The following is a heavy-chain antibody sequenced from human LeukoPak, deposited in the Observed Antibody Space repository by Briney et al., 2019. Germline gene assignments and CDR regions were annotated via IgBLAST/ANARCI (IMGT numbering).Heavy chain of an antibody. D-gene: IGHD3-10*01. CDR2: IYHSGST. J-gene: IGHJ5*02. CDR3: AAGIHYYGSGSPS. Sequence: PSQTLSLTCTVSGGSISSGGYYWSWIRQPPGKGLEWIGYIYHSGSTYYNPSLKSRVTISVDRSKNQFSLKLSSVTAADTAVYYCAAGIHYYGSGSPSWGQGTLVTVSS. CDR1: GGSISSGGYY. V-gene: IGHV4-30-2*01.